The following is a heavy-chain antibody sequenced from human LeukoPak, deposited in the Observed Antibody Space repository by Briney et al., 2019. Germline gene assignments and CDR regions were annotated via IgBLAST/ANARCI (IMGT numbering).Heavy chain of an antibody. CDR3: AKDRRLYSSGWYGQ. Sequence: PGGSLRLSCAASGFTFSSYAMSWVRQAPGKGLEWVSAISGSGGSTYYADSVKGRFTISRDNSKNTLYLQMNSLRAEDTAVYYCAKDRRLYSSGWYGQRGQGTLVTVSS. V-gene: IGHV3-23*01. CDR1: GFTFSSYA. J-gene: IGHJ4*02. CDR2: ISGSGGST. D-gene: IGHD6-19*01.